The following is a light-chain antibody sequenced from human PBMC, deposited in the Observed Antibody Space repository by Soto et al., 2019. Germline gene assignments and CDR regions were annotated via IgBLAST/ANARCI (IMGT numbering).Light chain of an antibody. CDR2: AAS. Sequence: DIQMTQSPSSLSASVGDRVTITCRASQSISSYLNWYQQKPGKAPKLLIYAASSLQSGVPSRFSGSGSGTDFPLTISSLQPEDFATYSCQQSYSTPYTFGQGTKLEIK. J-gene: IGKJ2*01. V-gene: IGKV1-39*01. CDR3: QQSYSTPYT. CDR1: QSISSY.